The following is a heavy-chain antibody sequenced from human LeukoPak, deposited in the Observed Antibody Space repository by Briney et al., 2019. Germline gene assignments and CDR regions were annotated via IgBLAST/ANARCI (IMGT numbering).Heavy chain of an antibody. D-gene: IGHD1-26*01. CDR1: GYGFTTLY. Sequence: GESLKISCQASGYGFTTLYISWVRQMPGEGLEWMGRIDPSDSYTDYSPAFEGHVTISVDQSINTAFLQWSSLKASDTAMYYCARQIEAGATSPFDYWGQGTLVTASS. CDR3: ARQIEAGATSPFDY. CDR2: IDPSDSYT. V-gene: IGHV5-10-1*01. J-gene: IGHJ4*02.